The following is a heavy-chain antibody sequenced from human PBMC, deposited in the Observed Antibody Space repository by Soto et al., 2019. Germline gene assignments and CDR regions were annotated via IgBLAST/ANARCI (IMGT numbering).Heavy chain of an antibody. J-gene: IGHJ6*03. CDR1: GFTFSSYS. D-gene: IGHD2-15*01. CDR2: ISSSSSTI. CDR3: ESDHGDGSGGGCDYYYYYYVDV. V-gene: IGHV3-48*04. Sequence: EVQLVESGGGLVQPGGSLRLSCAASGFTFSSYSMNWVRQAPGKGLEWVSYISSSSSTIYYADSVKGRFTISRDNAKDCVYLQMHSLRAADTAVDYCESDHGDGSGGGCDYYYYYYVDVWGKGTPVTVSS.